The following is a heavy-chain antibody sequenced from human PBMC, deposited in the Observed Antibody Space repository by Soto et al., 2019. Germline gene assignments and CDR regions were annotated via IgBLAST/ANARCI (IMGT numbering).Heavy chain of an antibody. CDR3: ASLREWLVKGVFDY. CDR2: ISYDGSNK. D-gene: IGHD6-19*01. J-gene: IGHJ4*02. Sequence: GGSLRLSCAASGFTFSSYAMHWVRQAPGKGLEWVAVISYDGSNKYYADSVKGRFTISRDNSKNTLYLQMNSLRAEDTAVYYCASLREWLVKGVFDYWGQGTLVTVSS. V-gene: IGHV3-30-3*01. CDR1: GFTFSSYA.